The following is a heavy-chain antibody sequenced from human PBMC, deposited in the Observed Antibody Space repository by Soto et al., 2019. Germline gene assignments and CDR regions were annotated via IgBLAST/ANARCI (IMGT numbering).Heavy chain of an antibody. J-gene: IGHJ6*02. V-gene: IGHV1-46*01. CDR3: AGHSSGVPGYYYGMDV. D-gene: IGHD3-22*01. CDR1: GYTFTSYY. Sequence: ASVKVSCKASGYTFTSYYMHWVRQAPGQGLEWMGIINPSGGSTSYAQKFQGRVTMTRDTSTSTAYMELSSLKYEDTAVYYCAGHSSGVPGYYYGMDVWGQGTTVTVSS. CDR2: INPSGGST.